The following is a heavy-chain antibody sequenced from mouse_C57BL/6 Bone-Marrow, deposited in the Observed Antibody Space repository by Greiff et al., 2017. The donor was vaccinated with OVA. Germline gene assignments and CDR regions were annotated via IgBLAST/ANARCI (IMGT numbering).Heavy chain of an antibody. D-gene: IGHD1-1*01. V-gene: IGHV7-3*01. J-gene: IGHJ1*03. CDR3: ARYMSSYVRLYWYFDV. Sequence: EVKLVESGGGLVQPGGSLSLSCAAPGFTFTDYYMRWVRQPPGQALEWLGFIRHKANGYTTEYSASVKGRFTISRANSLSILFLQRNALRAEDSATDYCARYMSSYVRLYWYFDVWGTGTTVTVSS. CDR2: IRHKANGYTT. CDR1: GFTFTDYY.